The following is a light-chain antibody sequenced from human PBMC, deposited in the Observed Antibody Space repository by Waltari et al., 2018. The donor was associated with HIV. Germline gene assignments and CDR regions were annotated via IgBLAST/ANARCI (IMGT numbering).Light chain of an antibody. CDR1: QSVSSSY. CDR3: QQYGSSPQT. CDR2: GAS. J-gene: IGKJ2*01. Sequence: EIVLTQSPGTLSLSPGERATLSCRASQSVSSSYLAWYQQEPGQAPRLLIYGASSRATGIPDRFSGGGSGTDFTLTISRLEPEDFAVYYCQQYGSSPQTFGQGTKLEIK. V-gene: IGKV3-20*01.